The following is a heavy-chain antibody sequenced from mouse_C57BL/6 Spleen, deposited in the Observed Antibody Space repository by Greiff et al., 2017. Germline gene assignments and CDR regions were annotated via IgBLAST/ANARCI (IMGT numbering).Heavy chain of an antibody. V-gene: IGHV7-3*01. CDR2: IRNKANGYTT. CDR3: ARSSSDGSSYGFDY. J-gene: IGHJ2*01. D-gene: IGHD1-1*01. Sequence: EVKLMESGGGLVQPGGSLSLSCAASGFTFTDYYMSWVRQPPGKALEWLGFIRNKANGYTTEYSASVKGRFTISRDNSQSILYLQMNALRAEDSATYYCARSSSDGSSYGFDYWGQGTTLTVSS. CDR1: GFTFTDYY.